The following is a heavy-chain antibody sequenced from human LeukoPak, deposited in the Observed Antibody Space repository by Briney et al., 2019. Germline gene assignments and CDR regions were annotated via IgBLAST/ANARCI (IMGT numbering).Heavy chain of an antibody. CDR3: ARRDYAAWFDP. D-gene: IGHD4/OR15-4a*01. J-gene: IGHJ5*02. CDR1: GDSITSGAFY. CDR2: VYHSGST. Sequence: PSETLSLTCNVSGDSITSGAFYWAWIRQSPGKGLEWIGNVYHSGSTQYNPSLRGRVSISMDKTKNQFSLNLNSVSVTDTAIYYCARRDYAAWFDPWGQGTLVTVSS. V-gene: IGHV4-39*01.